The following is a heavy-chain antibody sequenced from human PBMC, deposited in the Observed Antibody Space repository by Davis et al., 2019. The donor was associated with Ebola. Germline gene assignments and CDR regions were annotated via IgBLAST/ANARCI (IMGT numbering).Heavy chain of an antibody. D-gene: IGHD4-17*01. CDR2: IRSKANSYAT. V-gene: IGHV3-73*01. CDR1: GFTFSGSA. J-gene: IGHJ4*02. Sequence: GESLKISCAASGFTFSGSAMHWVRQASGKGLEWVGRIRSKANSYATAYAASVKGRFTISRDDSKNTLYLQMNSLKTEDTAVYYCARTYGDGVDYWGQGTLVTVSS. CDR3: ARTYGDGVDY.